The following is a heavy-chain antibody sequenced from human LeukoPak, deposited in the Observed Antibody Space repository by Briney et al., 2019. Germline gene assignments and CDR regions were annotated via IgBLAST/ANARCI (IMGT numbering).Heavy chain of an antibody. CDR2: ISGSSTI. Sequence: GGSLRLSCAASGFTFSLYSMNWVRQAPGKGLEWVSYISGSSTIDYADSVKGRFTISRDNAKNSLYLQMNSLRAEDTAVYYCAKGYYDYVWGSYYFDYWGQGTLVTVSS. J-gene: IGHJ4*02. V-gene: IGHV3-48*01. CDR1: GFTFSLYS. D-gene: IGHD3-16*01. CDR3: AKGYYDYVWGSYYFDY.